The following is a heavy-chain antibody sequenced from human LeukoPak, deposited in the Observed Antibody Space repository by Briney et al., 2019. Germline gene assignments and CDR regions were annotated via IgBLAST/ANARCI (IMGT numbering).Heavy chain of an antibody. CDR3: ATRPPSYGSGSSRYFDY. J-gene: IGHJ4*02. Sequence: GGSLRLSCAASGFTFSSYAMSWVRQAPGKGLEWVSSISGSGGSTYYADSVKGRFTISRDNSKNTLYLQMNSLRAEDTAVYYCATRPPSYGSGSSRYFDYWGQGTLVTVSS. CDR1: GFTFSSYA. D-gene: IGHD3-10*01. V-gene: IGHV3-23*01. CDR2: ISGSGGST.